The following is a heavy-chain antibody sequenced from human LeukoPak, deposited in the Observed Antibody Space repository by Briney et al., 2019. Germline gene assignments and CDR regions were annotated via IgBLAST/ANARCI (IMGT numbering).Heavy chain of an antibody. CDR3: ARGRMHYYDSSGYYYRARDFDY. CDR1: GGSFSGYY. V-gene: IGHV4-34*01. Sequence: SETLSLTCAVYGGSFSGYYWSWIRQPPGKGLEWIGEINHSGSTNYNPSLKSRVTISVDTSKNQFSLKLSSVTAADTAVYYCARGRMHYYDSSGYYYRARDFDYWGRGTLVTVSS. J-gene: IGHJ4*02. CDR2: INHSGST. D-gene: IGHD3-22*01.